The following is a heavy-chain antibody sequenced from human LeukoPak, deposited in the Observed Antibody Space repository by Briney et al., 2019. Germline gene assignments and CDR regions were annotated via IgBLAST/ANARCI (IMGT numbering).Heavy chain of an antibody. V-gene: IGHV4-59*01. CDR2: IYYSGST. Sequence: SETLSLTCTVSGGSISSYYWSWIRQPPGKGLEWIGYIYYSGSTNYNPSLKSRVTISVDTSKNQFSLKLSSVTAADTAVYYCARSRDYYDSSGYQLEVDYWGQGNLVTVSS. CDR3: ARSRDYYDSSGYQLEVDY. CDR1: GGSISSYY. J-gene: IGHJ4*02. D-gene: IGHD3-22*01.